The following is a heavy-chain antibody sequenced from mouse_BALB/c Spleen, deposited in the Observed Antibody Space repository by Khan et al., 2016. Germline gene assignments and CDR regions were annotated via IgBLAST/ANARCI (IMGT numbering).Heavy chain of an antibody. CDR2: ILPGSGST. V-gene: IGHV1-9*01. CDR3: TRAIDEHFDY. CDR1: GYTFSTYW. J-gene: IGHJ2*01. Sequence: QVQLQQSGAELMKPGASVKISCKASGYTFSTYWIEWVKQRPGHGLEWIGEILPGSGSTHYNEKFKGKATFTEDTSSNTAYMQLSSLTSEDSADYYCTRAIDEHFDYWGQGTTLTVSS.